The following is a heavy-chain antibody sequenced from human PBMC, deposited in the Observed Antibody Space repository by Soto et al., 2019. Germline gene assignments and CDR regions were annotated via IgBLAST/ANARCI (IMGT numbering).Heavy chain of an antibody. D-gene: IGHD1-20*01. CDR2: IIPIIGTA. J-gene: IGHJ4*02. Sequence: SVKVSCKASGDTFSSYAISWVRQAPGQGLEWMGGIIPIIGTANYAQKFQGRVTITADESTTTAYMELSSLRSEDTAVYYCAREITGKFPNWGQGTLVTVSS. CDR3: AREITGKFPN. CDR1: GDTFSSYA. V-gene: IGHV1-69*13.